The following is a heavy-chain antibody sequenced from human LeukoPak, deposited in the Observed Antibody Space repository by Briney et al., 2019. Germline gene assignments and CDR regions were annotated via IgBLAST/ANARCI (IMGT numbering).Heavy chain of an antibody. V-gene: IGHV3-30*03. D-gene: IGHD2-15*01. CDR1: GFTFRRFG. CDR3: ARDSGFDY. Sequence: GGTLRLSCVVSGFTFRRFGMSWVRQAPGKGLEWVAVISYDGSNKYYADSVKGRFTISRDNSKNTLYLQMNSLRAGDTAVYYCARDSGFDYWGQGTLVTVSS. CDR2: ISYDGSNK. J-gene: IGHJ4*02.